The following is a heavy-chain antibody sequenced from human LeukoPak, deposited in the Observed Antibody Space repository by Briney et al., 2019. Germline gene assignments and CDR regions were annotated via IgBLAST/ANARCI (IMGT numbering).Heavy chain of an antibody. V-gene: IGHV3-23*01. CDR1: GFTFSSYA. CDR3: ATSYYDFYYFDY. D-gene: IGHD3-3*01. J-gene: IGHJ4*02. CDR2: ISGSGGST. Sequence: QPGGSLRLSCAASGFTFSSYAMSWVRQAPGKGLEWVSVISGSGGSTFYADSVKGRFTISRDNSKNTLYLQMNSLRAEDTALYYCATSYYDFYYFDYWGQGTLVTVSS.